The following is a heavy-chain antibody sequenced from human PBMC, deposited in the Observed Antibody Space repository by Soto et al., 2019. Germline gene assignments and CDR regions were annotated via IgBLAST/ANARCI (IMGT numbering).Heavy chain of an antibody. J-gene: IGHJ5*02. D-gene: IGHD6-25*01. CDR2: SYYLGST. CDR1: GGSISSGDYY. Sequence: QVQLQESGPGLVKPSQTLALPCTVSGGSISSGDYYWRWIRQPPGKGLEWIGYSYYLGSTYYNQSLRSRVTIAVATSKNQCSLKLSSVTAADTAVYYCARDSAAATGWFDPWGQGTLVTVSS. V-gene: IGHV4-30-4*01. CDR3: ARDSAAATGWFDP.